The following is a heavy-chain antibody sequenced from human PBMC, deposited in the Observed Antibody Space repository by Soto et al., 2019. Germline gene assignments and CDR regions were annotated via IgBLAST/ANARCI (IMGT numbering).Heavy chain of an antibody. J-gene: IGHJ4*02. Sequence: ASVKVSCKASGGTFSSYAISWVRQAPGQGLEWMGGIIPIFGTANYAQKFQGRVTITADESTSTAYMELSSLRSEDTAVYYCARNAGYNWNEYYFDYWGQGTLVTVSS. D-gene: IGHD1-1*01. CDR2: IIPIFGTA. CDR1: GGTFSSYA. V-gene: IGHV1-69*13. CDR3: ARNAGYNWNEYYFDY.